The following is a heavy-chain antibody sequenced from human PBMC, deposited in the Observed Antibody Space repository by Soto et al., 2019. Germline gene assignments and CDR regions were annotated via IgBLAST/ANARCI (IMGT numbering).Heavy chain of an antibody. CDR3: ARGPRGYVYYHGMDV. D-gene: IGHD3-10*01. CDR2: IDTSGTT. CDR1: GGSISSYH. J-gene: IGHJ6*02. Sequence: PSETLSLTCTVSGGSISSYHCSWIRQSAGKGLEWIGRIDTSGTTNYNPSLKNRVTMSVDASKSQFSLKLSSVTAADTAVYYCARGPRGYVYYHGMDVWGQGTPVTVSS. V-gene: IGHV4-4*07.